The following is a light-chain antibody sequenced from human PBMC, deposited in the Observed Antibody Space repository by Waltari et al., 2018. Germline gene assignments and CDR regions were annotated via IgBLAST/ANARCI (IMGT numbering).Light chain of an antibody. V-gene: IGLV3-19*01. CDR1: RLRRSY. CDR3: NSRDSSGNHWV. J-gene: IGLJ3*02. CDR2: GKN. Sequence: SSELTQDPAVSVALGQTVRIRFPGDRLRRSYQRWYQQKPGKAPVLVIYGKNNRTPGILDRCSCSSSGNTASLTNTGAQAEDEADYYCNSRDSSGNHWVFGGGTKLTVL.